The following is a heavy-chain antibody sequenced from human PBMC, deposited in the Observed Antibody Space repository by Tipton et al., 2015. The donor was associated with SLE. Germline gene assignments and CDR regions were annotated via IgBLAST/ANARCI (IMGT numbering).Heavy chain of an antibody. CDR3: ARGGMFRNDY. J-gene: IGHJ4*02. Sequence: SLRLSCAASGFSFSSFTMTWVRQAPGKGLEWVANMKEDGSDIYYVDSVKGRFTIPRDNAKNTLFLQMNSLRVEDTAMYYCARGGMFRNDYWGQGTLVTVSS. V-gene: IGHV3-7*04. CDR2: MKEDGSDI. CDR1: GFSFSSFT. D-gene: IGHD3-10*01.